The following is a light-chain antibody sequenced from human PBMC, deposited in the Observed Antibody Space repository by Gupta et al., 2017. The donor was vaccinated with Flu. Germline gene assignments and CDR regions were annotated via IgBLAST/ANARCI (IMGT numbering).Light chain of an antibody. V-gene: IGLV2-14*01. Sequence: SITISCTGTRGDIGDYKYVSWYQQDPGKAHKLIISEVRNRSSWVSSRFSGSKSGNTASLTISCPEAEDEADYFCSSYATTDTLVFGTGTTVTV. CDR3: SSYATTDTLV. CDR1: RGDIGDYKY. J-gene: IGLJ1*01. CDR2: EVR.